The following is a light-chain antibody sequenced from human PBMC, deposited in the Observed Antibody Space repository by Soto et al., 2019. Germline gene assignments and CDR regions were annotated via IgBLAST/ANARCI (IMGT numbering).Light chain of an antibody. V-gene: IGLV1-36*01. CDR1: RSNIGNNA. J-gene: IGLJ2*01. CDR3: AAWDDSLNGVV. CDR2: YDD. Sequence: QSVLTQPPSVSEAPRQRVTISCSGSRSNIGNNAVSWYQQLPGKAPKLLIYYDDLLPSGVSDRFSGSKSGTSASLAISELQSEDEADYYCAAWDDSLNGVVFGGGTKLTVL.